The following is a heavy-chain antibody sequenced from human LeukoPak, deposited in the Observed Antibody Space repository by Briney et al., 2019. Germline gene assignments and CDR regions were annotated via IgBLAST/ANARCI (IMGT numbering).Heavy chain of an antibody. J-gene: IGHJ6*02. CDR1: GYTFTSYY. CDR3: AKDRDRGLIYYGMDV. Sequence: ASVKVSCKASGYTFTSYYMHWVRQAPGQGLEWMGIINPSGGSTSYAQKFQGRVTMTRDTSTSTVYMELSSLRSEDTAVYYCAKDRDRGLIYYGMDVWGQGTTVTVSS. CDR2: INPSGGST. D-gene: IGHD3-22*01. V-gene: IGHV1-46*01.